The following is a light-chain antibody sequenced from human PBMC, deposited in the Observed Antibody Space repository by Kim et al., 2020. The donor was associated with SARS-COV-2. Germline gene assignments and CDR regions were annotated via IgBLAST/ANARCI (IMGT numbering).Light chain of an antibody. V-gene: IGKV3-20*01. Sequence: PGDRATLSGRSSQSISGSHLAWYQQKPGQAPRLLFYGASSRATGVPDRFRGSGSGTDYTLTISRLEPEDFAVYYCQQYVSSPKITFGRGTRLEIK. CDR2: GAS. CDR3: QQYVSSPKIT. CDR1: QSISGSH. J-gene: IGKJ5*01.